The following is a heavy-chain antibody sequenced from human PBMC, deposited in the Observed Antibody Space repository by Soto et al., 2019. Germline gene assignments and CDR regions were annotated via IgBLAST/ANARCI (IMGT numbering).Heavy chain of an antibody. CDR3: ARDEEGCSGGSCYSGYYYYGMDV. CDR1: GGTFSSYA. Sequence: QVQLVQSGAEVKKPGSSVKVSCKASGGTFSSYAISWVRQAPGQGLGWMGGIIPIFGTANYAQKFQGRVTITVDESTSTAYMELSSLRSEDTAVYYCARDEEGCSGGSCYSGYYYYGMDVWGQGTTVTVSS. J-gene: IGHJ6*02. V-gene: IGHV1-69*01. D-gene: IGHD2-15*01. CDR2: IIPIFGTA.